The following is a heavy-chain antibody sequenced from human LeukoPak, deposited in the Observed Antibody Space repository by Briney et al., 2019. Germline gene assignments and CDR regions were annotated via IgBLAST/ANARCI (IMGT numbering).Heavy chain of an antibody. CDR2: IYTSGST. CDR3: ARDKIAAAAPFDY. Sequence: SETLSVTCTVSGGSISSYYWSWIRQPAGKGLEWIGRIYTSGSTNYIPSLMSRVTMTVDSSKNQFSLKLSSVTAADTAVYYCARDKIAAAAPFDYWGQGTLGTVSS. D-gene: IGHD6-13*01. J-gene: IGHJ4*02. CDR1: GGSISSYY. V-gene: IGHV4-4*07.